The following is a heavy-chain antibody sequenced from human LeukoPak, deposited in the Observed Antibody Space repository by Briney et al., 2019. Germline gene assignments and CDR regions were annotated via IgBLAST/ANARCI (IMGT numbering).Heavy chain of an antibody. D-gene: IGHD3-9*01. CDR1: GFTFSSYG. V-gene: IGHV3-33*01. CDR2: IWYDGSNK. CDR3: ARGNFDWLQYGDAFDI. J-gene: IGHJ3*02. Sequence: GGSLRLSCAASGFTFSSYGMHWVRQAPGKGLERVAVIWYDGSNKYYADSVKGRFTISRDNSKNTLYLQMNSLRAEDTAVYYCARGNFDWLQYGDAFDIWGQGTMVTVSS.